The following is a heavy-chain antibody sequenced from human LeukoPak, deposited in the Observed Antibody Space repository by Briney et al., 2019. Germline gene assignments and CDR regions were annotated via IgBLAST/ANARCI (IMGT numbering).Heavy chain of an antibody. D-gene: IGHD3-22*01. V-gene: IGHV4-4*07. Sequence: PSETLSLTCTVSGGSISSYYWSWIRQPAGKGVEWIGRIYSSGDTNYNPSLKSRVTLSVDTSKNQFSLNLRSVTAADTAVYYCARDRVDSSGCYIYYYGMDVWGQGTTVTVSS. CDR2: IYSSGDT. CDR3: ARDRVDSSGCYIYYYGMDV. CDR1: GGSISSYY. J-gene: IGHJ6*02.